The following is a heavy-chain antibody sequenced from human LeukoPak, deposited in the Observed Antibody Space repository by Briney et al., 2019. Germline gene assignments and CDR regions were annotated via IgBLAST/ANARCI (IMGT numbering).Heavy chain of an antibody. V-gene: IGHV3-30*03. CDR3: ARDLYTMVRGSTLL. Sequence: GGSLRLSCAASGFTFSSYGMHWVRRAPGKGLEWVAVISYDGSNKYYADSVKGRFTISRDNSKNTLYLQMNSLRAEDTAVYYCARDLYTMVRGSTLLWGQGTLVTVYS. J-gene: IGHJ4*02. CDR1: GFTFSSYG. D-gene: IGHD3-10*01. CDR2: ISYDGSNK.